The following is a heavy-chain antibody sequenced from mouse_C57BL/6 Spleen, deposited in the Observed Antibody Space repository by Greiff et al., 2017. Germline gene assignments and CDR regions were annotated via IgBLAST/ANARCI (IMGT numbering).Heavy chain of an antibody. V-gene: IGHV1-43*01. D-gene: IGHD2-3*01. CDR1: GYSFTGYY. CDR3: ARHGATILYDYLDY. Sequence: EVQLQQSGPELVKPGASVKISCKASGYSFTGYYMHWVKQSSEKSLEWIGEINPSTGGTSYNQKFKGKATLTVDKSSSTAYMQLKSLTSEDSAVYYCARHGATILYDYLDYWGQGTTLTVSS. CDR2: INPSTGGT. J-gene: IGHJ2*01.